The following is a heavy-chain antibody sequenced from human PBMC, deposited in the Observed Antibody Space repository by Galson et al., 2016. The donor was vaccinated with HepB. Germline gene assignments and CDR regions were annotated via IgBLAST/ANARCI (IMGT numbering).Heavy chain of an antibody. CDR3: ARGDYHDYYYYGMDV. D-gene: IGHD4/OR15-4a*01. Sequence: SETLSLTCAVSGGSISRSNWWSWVRQPPGKGLEWIGEVDHSGSTNYNPSLKSRVTISIDKSKNQFSLKLRSVTAADTAIYYCARGDYHDYYYYGMDVWGQGTTVTVSS. J-gene: IGHJ6*02. CDR2: VDHSGST. CDR1: GGSISRSNW. V-gene: IGHV4-4*02.